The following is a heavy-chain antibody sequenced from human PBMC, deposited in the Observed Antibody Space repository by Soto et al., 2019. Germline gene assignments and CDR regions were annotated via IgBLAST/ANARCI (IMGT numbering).Heavy chain of an antibody. V-gene: IGHV6-1*01. D-gene: IGHD2-15*01. CDR3: ARSPVVGNFYYYYYYMDV. CDR2: TYYRSKWYN. CDR1: GDSVSSNSAA. J-gene: IGHJ6*03. Sequence: QSQTLSLTCAISGDSVSSNSAAWNWIRQSPSRGLEWLGRTYYRSKWYNDYAVSVKSRITINPDTSKNQFSLQLNSVTPEDTAVYYCARSPVVGNFYYYYYYMDVWGKGTTVTVSS.